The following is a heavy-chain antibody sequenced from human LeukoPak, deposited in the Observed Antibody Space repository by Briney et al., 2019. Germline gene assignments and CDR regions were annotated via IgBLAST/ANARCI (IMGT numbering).Heavy chain of an antibody. J-gene: IGHJ6*02. CDR2: IWYDGRNK. CDR3: AREGSIYYYYGLDV. D-gene: IGHD2-15*01. V-gene: IGHV3-33*01. CDR1: GFTFSNHG. Sequence: GGSLRLSCAASGFTFSNHGMHWVRQAPGKGLEWVAVIWYDGRNKFYADSVKGRFTISRDNAKNSLFLQMNSLRGEDTAVYYCAREGSIYYYYGLDVWGPGTTVTVSS.